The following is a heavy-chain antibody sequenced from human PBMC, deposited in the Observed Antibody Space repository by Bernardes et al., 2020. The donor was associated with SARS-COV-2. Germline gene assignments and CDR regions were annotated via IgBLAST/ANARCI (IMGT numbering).Heavy chain of an antibody. CDR1: DDSFSNYY. D-gene: IGHD3-9*01. V-gene: IGHV4-59*01. Sequence: SETLSLTCTVPDDSFSNYYWSWIRQPPGKGLEWIGNIFDPETTTYSPSLKSRVTISVDTSKKNFSLNLRSVTAADTATYYCARVALRDDKTNAYSWFDSWGQGTLVTVAS. CDR2: IFDPETT. CDR3: ARVALRDDKTNAYSWFDS. J-gene: IGHJ5*01.